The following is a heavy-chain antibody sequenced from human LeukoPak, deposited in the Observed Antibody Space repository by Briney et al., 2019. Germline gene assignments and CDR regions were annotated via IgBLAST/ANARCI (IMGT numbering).Heavy chain of an antibody. CDR3: ARSRVDGDYYYYYGMDV. CDR1: GFTFSNYG. J-gene: IGHJ6*02. D-gene: IGHD4-17*01. CDR2: IWYDGSNK. Sequence: GGSLRLSCAASGFTFSNYGMHWVRQAPGKGLEWVAVIWYDGSNKYYADSVKGRFTISRDNSKNTLYLQMNSLRAEDTAVYYCARSRVDGDYYYYYGMDVWGQGTTVTVSS. V-gene: IGHV3-30*19.